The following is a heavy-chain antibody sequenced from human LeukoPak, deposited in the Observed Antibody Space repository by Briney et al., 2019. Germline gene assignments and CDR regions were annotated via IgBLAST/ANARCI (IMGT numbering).Heavy chain of an antibody. CDR1: GFTFSTYS. CDR3: ARDTTSNWYWIN. V-gene: IGHV3-48*02. Sequence: PGGSLRLSCAASGFTFSTYSMNWVRQAPGRGLEWVSDISSSSGTIYYADSVKGRFTISRDNAKNSLYLQMNRLRDEDTAVYYCARDTTSNWYWINWGQGTLVTVSS. CDR2: ISSSSGTI. J-gene: IGHJ4*02. D-gene: IGHD6-13*01.